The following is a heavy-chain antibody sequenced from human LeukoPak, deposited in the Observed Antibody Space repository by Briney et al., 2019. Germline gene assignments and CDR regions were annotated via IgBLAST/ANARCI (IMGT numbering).Heavy chain of an antibody. CDR1: GGSISGYS. V-gene: IGHV4-59*01. Sequence: SETLCLTCTVSGGSISGYSWSWIRQPPGKGLEWIGYIYYSGSTNYNPSLKSRITISVDTPKNQFSLKLSSVTAADTAVYYCARDGSGWTFDYWGQGTLVTVSS. J-gene: IGHJ4*02. D-gene: IGHD6-19*01. CDR2: IYYSGST. CDR3: ARDGSGWTFDY.